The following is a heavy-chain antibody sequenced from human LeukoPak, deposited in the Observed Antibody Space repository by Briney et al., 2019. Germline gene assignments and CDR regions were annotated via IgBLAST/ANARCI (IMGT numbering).Heavy chain of an antibody. D-gene: IGHD3-3*01. Sequence: SETLSLTCTVSGGSISSYYWSWIRQPPGKGLEWIGYIYYSGSTNYNPSLKSRVTISVDTSKNQFSLKLSSVTAADTAVYYCASANDYDFWSGYYWDWGQGTLVTVSS. V-gene: IGHV4-59*12. CDR3: ASANDYDFWSGYYWD. CDR2: IYYSGST. J-gene: IGHJ4*02. CDR1: GGSISSYY.